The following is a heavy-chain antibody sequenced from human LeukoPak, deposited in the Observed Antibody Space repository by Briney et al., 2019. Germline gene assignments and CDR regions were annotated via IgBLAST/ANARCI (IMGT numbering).Heavy chain of an antibody. Sequence: ASVKVSCKASGYTFTSYGISWVRQAPGQGLEWMGWINPNSGGTNYAQKFQGRVTMTRDTSISTAYMELSRLRSDDTAVYYCARDDGSGSYNYYYMDVWGKGTTVTVSS. V-gene: IGHV1-2*02. J-gene: IGHJ6*03. CDR2: INPNSGGT. CDR3: ARDDGSGSYNYYYMDV. CDR1: GYTFTSYG. D-gene: IGHD3-10*01.